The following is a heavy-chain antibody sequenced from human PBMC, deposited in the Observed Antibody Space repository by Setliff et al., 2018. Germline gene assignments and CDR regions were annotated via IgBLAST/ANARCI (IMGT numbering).Heavy chain of an antibody. CDR1: GGSINSGDYY. Sequence: SETLSLTCTVSGGSINSGDYYWSWIRQPPGKGLEWIGYIYYSGSTNYNPSLKSRVTISVDTSKNQFSLKLSSVTAADTAVYYCARGGGYYFGYYYYGMDVWGQGTTVTVSS. D-gene: IGHD3-22*01. V-gene: IGHV4-61*08. CDR2: IYYSGST. CDR3: ARGGGYYFGYYYYGMDV. J-gene: IGHJ6*02.